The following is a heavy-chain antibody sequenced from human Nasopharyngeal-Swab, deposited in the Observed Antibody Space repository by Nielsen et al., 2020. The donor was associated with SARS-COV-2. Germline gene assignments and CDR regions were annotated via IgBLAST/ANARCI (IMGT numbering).Heavy chain of an antibody. Sequence: GGSLRLSCAASGFTFSSYWMHWVRQAPGKGLVWVSRINSDGSSTNYADSVKGRFTISRDNAKNTLYLQMNSLRAEDTAVYYCARDLRFFTPSNYYYYGMDVWGQGTTVTVSS. D-gene: IGHD3-3*01. J-gene: IGHJ6*02. CDR1: GFTFSSYW. CDR2: INSDGSST. V-gene: IGHV3-74*01. CDR3: ARDLRFFTPSNYYYYGMDV.